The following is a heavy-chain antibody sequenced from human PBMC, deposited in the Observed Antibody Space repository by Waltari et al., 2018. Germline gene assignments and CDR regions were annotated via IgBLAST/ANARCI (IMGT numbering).Heavy chain of an antibody. D-gene: IGHD6-19*01. V-gene: IGHV4-34*01. CDR3: ARGPERVAVAGQWFDF. CDR1: GGSFSGFY. CDR2: IHYSGRSI. J-gene: IGHJ4*02. Sequence: QVQLQQWGAGLLKPSETLSLTCAVSGGSFSGFYWRWVRQPPGKGLEWIGDIHYSGRSINYNPSLKTRVTISLETSKNHFSLSLRSATAADTAVYFCARGPERVAVAGQWFDFWGQGTLVTVSS.